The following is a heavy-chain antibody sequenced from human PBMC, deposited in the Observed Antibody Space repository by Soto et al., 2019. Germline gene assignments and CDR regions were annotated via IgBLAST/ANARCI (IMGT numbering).Heavy chain of an antibody. Sequence: PSETLSLTCAVYGGSFSGYYWSWIRQPPGKGLEWIGEINHSGSTNYNPSLKSRVTISVDTSKNQFSLKLSSVTAADTAVYYCARGGKRSDYRGPRFNWFDPWGQGTLVTVSS. CDR3: ARGGKRSDYRGPRFNWFDP. CDR1: GGSFSGYY. V-gene: IGHV4-34*01. J-gene: IGHJ5*02. D-gene: IGHD4-4*01. CDR2: INHSGST.